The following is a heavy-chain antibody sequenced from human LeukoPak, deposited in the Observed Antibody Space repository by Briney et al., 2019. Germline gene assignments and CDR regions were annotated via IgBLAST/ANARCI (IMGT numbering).Heavy chain of an antibody. V-gene: IGHV1-8*01. J-gene: IGHJ5*02. D-gene: IGHD3-3*01. Sequence: ASVKVSCKASGYTFASYDINWVRQAAGQGLEWMGWMNPNSGNTVYAQKFQGRVTMTRNTSISTAYMELSSLRSEDTAVYYCARGWYYDFWSGYYRWFGPWGQGTLVTVSS. CDR2: MNPNSGNT. CDR1: GYTFASYD. CDR3: ARGWYYDFWSGYYRWFGP.